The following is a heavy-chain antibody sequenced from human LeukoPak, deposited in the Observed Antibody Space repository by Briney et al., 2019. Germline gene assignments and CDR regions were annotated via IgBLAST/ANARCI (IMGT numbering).Heavy chain of an antibody. Sequence: SVTLSLTCTVSGDSISSYYWSWIRQPPGKGLEWIGYMYYSGSTNYNPSLKSRVTISGDTSKNQFYLKLTSVTAADTAVYYCARGPGYGGRQYWYFDLWGRGTLVTVSS. CDR3: ARGPGYGGRQYWYFDL. J-gene: IGHJ2*01. D-gene: IGHD5-12*01. CDR1: GDSISSYY. CDR2: MYYSGST. V-gene: IGHV4-59*01.